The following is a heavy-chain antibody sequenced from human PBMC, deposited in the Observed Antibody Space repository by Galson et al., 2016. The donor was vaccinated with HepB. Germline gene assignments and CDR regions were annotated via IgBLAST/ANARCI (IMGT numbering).Heavy chain of an antibody. CDR2: IKSKSDGGTA. V-gene: IGHV3-15*01. CDR3: TPRSF. J-gene: IGHJ4*02. CDR1: GLTLSNVW. Sequence: SLRLSCAASGLTLSNVWMTWVRQAPGKGLEYLGHIKSKSDGGTADYATPVKGRFTIFTDDSKNTLYPQMNSLRIEDTAVYYCTPRSFWGPGTLVTVSS.